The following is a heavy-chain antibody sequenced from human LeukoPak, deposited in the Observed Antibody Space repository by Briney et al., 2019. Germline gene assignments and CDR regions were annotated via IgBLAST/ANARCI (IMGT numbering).Heavy chain of an antibody. J-gene: IGHJ4*02. Sequence: GGSLRLSCAASGFTFDDYGMSWVRQAPGKGLEWVSGINWNGGSTGYADSVKGRFTISRDNAKHSLYLQMNSLRAEDTALYYCARDSGGVDYGDPYEDWGQGTLVTVSS. D-gene: IGHD4-17*01. CDR2: INWNGGST. V-gene: IGHV3-20*04. CDR3: ARDSGGVDYGDPYED. CDR1: GFTFDDYG.